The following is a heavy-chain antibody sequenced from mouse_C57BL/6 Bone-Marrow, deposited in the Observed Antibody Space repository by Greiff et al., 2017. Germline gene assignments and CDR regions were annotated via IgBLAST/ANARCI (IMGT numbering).Heavy chain of an antibody. Sequence: EVQGVESGGDLVKPGGSLKLSCAASGFTFSSYGMSWVRQTPDKRLEWVATISSGGSYTYYPDSVKGRFTISRDNAKNTLYLQMSSLKSEDTAMYYCARRDTVVAHWYFDVWGTGTTVTVSS. J-gene: IGHJ1*03. CDR1: GFTFSSYG. CDR2: ISSGGSYT. D-gene: IGHD1-1*01. V-gene: IGHV5-6*01. CDR3: ARRDTVVAHWYFDV.